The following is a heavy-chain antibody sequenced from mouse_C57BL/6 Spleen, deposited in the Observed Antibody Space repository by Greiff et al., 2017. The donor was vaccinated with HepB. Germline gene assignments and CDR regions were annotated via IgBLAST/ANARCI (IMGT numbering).Heavy chain of an antibody. J-gene: IGHJ3*01. Sequence: EVQLMESGGGLVKPGGSLKLSCAASGFTFSSYAMSWVRQTPEKRLEWVATISDGGSYTYYPDNVKGRFTISRDNAKNNLYLQMSHLKSEDTAMYYCARGGLWFAYWGQGTLVTVSA. CDR2: ISDGGSYT. CDR1: GFTFSSYA. V-gene: IGHV5-4*01. D-gene: IGHD3-3*01. CDR3: ARGGLWFAY.